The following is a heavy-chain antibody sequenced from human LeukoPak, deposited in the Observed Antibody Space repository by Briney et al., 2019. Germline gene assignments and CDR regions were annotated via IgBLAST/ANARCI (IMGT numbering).Heavy chain of an antibody. CDR1: GFTFSSYG. V-gene: IGHV3-23*01. CDR2: ISGSGGST. Sequence: PGGTLRLSCAASGFTFSSYGMSWVRQAPGKGLEWVSAISGSGGSTYYADSVKGRFTISRDNSKNTLYLQMNSLRAEDTAVYYCARAHDYGSGSYYDYWGQGTLVTVSS. J-gene: IGHJ4*02. D-gene: IGHD3-10*01. CDR3: ARAHDYGSGSYYDY.